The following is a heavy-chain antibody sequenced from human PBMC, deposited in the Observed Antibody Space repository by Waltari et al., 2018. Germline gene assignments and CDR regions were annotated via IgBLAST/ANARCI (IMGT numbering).Heavy chain of an antibody. CDR2: ISSSGSTI. Sequence: EVQLVESGGGLVQPGGSLRLSCAASGFTFSSYEMNWVRQAPGKGLEWVSYISSSGSTIYYADSVKGRFTISRDNAKNSLYLQMNSLRAEDTAVYYCARGHHYYDSSLDGYWGQGTLVTVSS. J-gene: IGHJ4*02. D-gene: IGHD3-22*01. V-gene: IGHV3-48*03. CDR3: ARGHHYYDSSLDGY. CDR1: GFTFSSYE.